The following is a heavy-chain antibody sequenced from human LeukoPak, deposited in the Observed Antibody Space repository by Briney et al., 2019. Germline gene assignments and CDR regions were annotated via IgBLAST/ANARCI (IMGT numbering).Heavy chain of an antibody. CDR2: INAGNGNT. CDR3: ARALDTAMANQLDY. CDR1: GYTFTSYA. Sequence: GASVKVSCKASGYTFTSYAMHWVRQAPGQRLEWMGWINAGNGNTKYSQEFQGRVTITRDTSASTAYMELSSLRSEDMAVYYCARALDTAMANQLDYWGQGTLVTVSS. V-gene: IGHV1-3*03. D-gene: IGHD5-18*01. J-gene: IGHJ4*02.